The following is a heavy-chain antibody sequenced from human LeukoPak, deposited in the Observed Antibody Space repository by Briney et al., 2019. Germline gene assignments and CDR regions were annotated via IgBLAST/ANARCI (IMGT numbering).Heavy chain of an antibody. CDR3: ARSGTMIVGTRYYYYMDV. Sequence: SVKVSCKASGGTFSSYAISWVRQAPGQGLEWMGGIIPIFGTANYAQKFQGRVTITADKSTSTAYMELSSLRSEDTAVYYCARSGTMIVGTRYYYYMDVWGKGTTVTASS. V-gene: IGHV1-69*06. CDR2: IIPIFGTA. CDR1: GGTFSSYA. D-gene: IGHD3-22*01. J-gene: IGHJ6*03.